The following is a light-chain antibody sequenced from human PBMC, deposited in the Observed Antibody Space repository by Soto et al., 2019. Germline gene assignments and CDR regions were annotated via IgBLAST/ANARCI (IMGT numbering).Light chain of an antibody. V-gene: IGLV2-14*03. J-gene: IGLJ3*02. Sequence: QSVLTQPASVSGSPGQSIAISCTGTSSDVGDYNYVSWYQQHPGKAPKLIIYDVAKRPSGVSDRFSGSKSGSTASLTISGLQAEDEAYYYCSSYSISSTRVFGGGTKLTV. CDR3: SSYSISSTRV. CDR2: DVA. CDR1: SSDVGDYNY.